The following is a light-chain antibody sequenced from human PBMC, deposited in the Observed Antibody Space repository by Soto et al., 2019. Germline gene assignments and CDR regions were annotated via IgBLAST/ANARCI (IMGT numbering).Light chain of an antibody. CDR2: DAS. CDR3: QQYDHWPLYT. CDR1: QTIGSN. V-gene: IGKV3-15*01. Sequence: EIVMTQSPATLSVSPGESATLSCRASQTIGSNLAWYQFRPGQAPRLLIYDASTRAAGVPARFSGSGSGTDFTLTIGSLQSEDLAVFFCQQYDHWPLYTFGQGTKLEIK. J-gene: IGKJ2*01.